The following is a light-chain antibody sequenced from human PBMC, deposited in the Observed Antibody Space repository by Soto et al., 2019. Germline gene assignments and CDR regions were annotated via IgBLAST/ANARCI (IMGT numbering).Light chain of an antibody. CDR2: DAS. CDR3: QHRSNCRYT. J-gene: IGKJ2*01. Sequence: EIVLTQSPATLSLSPGERATLSCRASQSVSSYLACLIYDASNRATGSSARFSGIGSGTGFTITISSRKPEYFAVYYCQHRSNCRYTCGQGPSLEIK. CDR1: QSVSSY. V-gene: IGKV3-11*01.